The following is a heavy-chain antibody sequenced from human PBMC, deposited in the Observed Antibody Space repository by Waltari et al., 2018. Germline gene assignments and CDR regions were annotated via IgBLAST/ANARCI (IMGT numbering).Heavy chain of an antibody. J-gene: IGHJ5*02. V-gene: IGHV1-69*04. CDR1: GLRCRSYA. CDR2: FIPILGIA. Sequence: QLQLVQSGAEVKKPGSSVKVWFQRSGLRCRSYAISWVRQAPGQGLEWMGRFIPILGIANYAENFQVRRKMSADKQKRKSYMELTRRRSEDTAVYYCARGAPSRWFDPWGQGTLVTVSS. CDR3: ARGAPSRWFDP.